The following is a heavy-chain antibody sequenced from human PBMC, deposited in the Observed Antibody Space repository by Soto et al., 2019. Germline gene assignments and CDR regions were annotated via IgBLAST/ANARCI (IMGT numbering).Heavy chain of an antibody. V-gene: IGHV4-59*08. Sequence: SETLSLTCTVSGGSISSYYWSWIRQPPGKGLEWIGYIYYSGSTNYNPSLKSRVTISVNTSKNQFSLKLSSVTAADTAVYYCARQWQLANNFDYWGQGTLVTVSS. CDR2: IYYSGST. J-gene: IGHJ4*02. CDR3: ARQWQLANNFDY. CDR1: GGSISSYY. D-gene: IGHD6-13*01.